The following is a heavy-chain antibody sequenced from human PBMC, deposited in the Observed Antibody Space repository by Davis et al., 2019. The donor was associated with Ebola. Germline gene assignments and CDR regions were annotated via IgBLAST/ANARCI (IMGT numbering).Heavy chain of an antibody. Sequence: LSLTCAASGFTFSRYGMHWVRQAPGKGLEWVAVIWYDGSNKYYADSVKGRFTISRDNSKNTLYLQMNSLRAEDTAVYYCARGENSGYGYYYYYGMDVWGKGTTVTVSS. D-gene: IGHD5-12*01. CDR3: ARGENSGYGYYYYYGMDV. J-gene: IGHJ6*04. CDR2: IWYDGSNK. V-gene: IGHV3-33*01. CDR1: GFTFSRYG.